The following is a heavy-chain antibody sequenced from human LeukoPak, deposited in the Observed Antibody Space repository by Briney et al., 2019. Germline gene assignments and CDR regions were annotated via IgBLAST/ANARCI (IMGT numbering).Heavy chain of an antibody. V-gene: IGHV3-21*01. CDR1: GFTFSSYS. Sequence: PGGSLRLSCAASGFTFSSYSMNWVRQAPGKGLEWVSSISSSSSYIYYADSVKGRFTISRDNAKNSLYLQMNSLRAEDTAVYYCARVRIPAILGYDAFDIWGQGTMVTVSS. D-gene: IGHD2-21*01. CDR3: ARVRIPAILGYDAFDI. CDR2: ISSSSSYI. J-gene: IGHJ3*02.